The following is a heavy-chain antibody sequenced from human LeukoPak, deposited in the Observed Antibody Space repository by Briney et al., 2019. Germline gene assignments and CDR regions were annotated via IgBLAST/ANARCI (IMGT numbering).Heavy chain of an antibody. CDR3: ARERGFSGWPDY. J-gene: IGHJ4*02. D-gene: IGHD6-19*01. CDR1: GGTFSSYA. V-gene: IGHV1-69*13. CDR2: IIPIFGTA. Sequence: GASVKVSCKASGGTFSSYAISWVRQAPGQGLEWMGGIIPIFGTANYAQKFQGRVTITADESTSTAYMELRSLRSDDTAVYYCARERGFSGWPDYWGQGTLVTVSS.